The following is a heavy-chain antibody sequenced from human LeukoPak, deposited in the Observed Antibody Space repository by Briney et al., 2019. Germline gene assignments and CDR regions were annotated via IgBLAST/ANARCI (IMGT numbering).Heavy chain of an antibody. Sequence: SETLSLTCTVSGDSISSLHWSWIRQPPGKRLEWIGSTYNSGSTNYNPSLKSRVTISVDTSKNQFSLKLSSVTAADTAVYYCAVVGAALNYWGQGTLVTVSS. J-gene: IGHJ4*02. V-gene: IGHV4-59*08. CDR2: TYNSGST. D-gene: IGHD1-26*01. CDR3: AVVGAALNY. CDR1: GDSISSLH.